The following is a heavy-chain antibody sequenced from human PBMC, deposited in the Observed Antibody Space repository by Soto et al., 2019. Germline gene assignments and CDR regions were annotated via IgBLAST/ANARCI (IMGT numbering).Heavy chain of an antibody. CDR2: IYYSGST. V-gene: IGHV4-31*03. CDR3: ARDGRLGYCSSTSCYSSHYGMDV. D-gene: IGHD2-2*02. J-gene: IGHJ6*02. Sequence: PSETLSLTCTVSGGSISSGGYYWSWIRQHPGKGLEWIGYIYYSGSTYYNPSLESRVTISVDTSKNQFSLKLSSVTAADTAVYYCARDGRLGYCSSTSCYSSHYGMDVWGQGTTVTVSS. CDR1: GGSISSGGYY.